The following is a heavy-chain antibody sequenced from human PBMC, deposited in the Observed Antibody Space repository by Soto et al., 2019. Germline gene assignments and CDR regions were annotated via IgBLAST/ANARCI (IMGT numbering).Heavy chain of an antibody. J-gene: IGHJ3*02. D-gene: IGHD5-12*01. CDR2: IYPGDSDT. Sequence: GESLKISCKGSGYSFTSYWIGWVRQMPGKGLEWMGIIYPGDSDTRYSPSFQGQVTISADKSISTAYLQWSSLKASDTAMYYCATWPEYSGYDTHAFDIWGQGTMVTVSS. CDR3: ATWPEYSGYDTHAFDI. CDR1: GYSFTSYW. V-gene: IGHV5-51*01.